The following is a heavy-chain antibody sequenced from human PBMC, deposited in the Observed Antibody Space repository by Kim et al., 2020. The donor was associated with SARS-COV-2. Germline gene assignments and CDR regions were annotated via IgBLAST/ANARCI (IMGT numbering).Heavy chain of an antibody. V-gene: IGHV1-69*06. CDR1: GGTFSSYA. D-gene: IGHD3-10*01. J-gene: IGHJ5*02. CDR3: ARDRIRGTMANWFDP. CDR2: IIPIFGTA. Sequence: SVKVSCKASGGTFSSYAISWVRQAPGQGLEWMGGIIPIFGTANYAQKFQGRVTITADKSTSTAYMELSSLRSEDTAVYYCARDRIRGTMANWFDPWGQGTLVTVSS.